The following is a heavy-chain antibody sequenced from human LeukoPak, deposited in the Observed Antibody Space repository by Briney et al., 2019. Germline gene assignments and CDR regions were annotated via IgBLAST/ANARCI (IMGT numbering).Heavy chain of an antibody. CDR2: MNPNSGNT. J-gene: IGHJ6*03. CDR1: GYTFTSYD. Sequence: ASVKVSCKASGYTFTSYDINWVRQATGQGLEWMGWMNPNSGNTGYAQKFQGRVTMTRNTPISTAYMELSSLRSEDTAVYYCARGGVSYSAYYYYYMDVWGKGTTVTVSS. V-gene: IGHV1-8*01. D-gene: IGHD4-11*01. CDR3: ARGGVSYSAYYYYYMDV.